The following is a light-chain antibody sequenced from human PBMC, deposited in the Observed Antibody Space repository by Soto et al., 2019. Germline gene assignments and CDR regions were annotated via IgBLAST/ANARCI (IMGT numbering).Light chain of an antibody. Sequence: QSVLTQPPSASGTPGQRVTISCSGTSSNIGSNYVYWYQQLPGTAPTLLIYRDNQRPSWVADRFSGAKNGTSASLAISGLRSEDEADYYCAAWDDSLSVWVFGGGTKLTVL. V-gene: IGLV1-47*01. CDR3: AAWDDSLSVWV. J-gene: IGLJ3*02. CDR1: SSNIGSNY. CDR2: RDN.